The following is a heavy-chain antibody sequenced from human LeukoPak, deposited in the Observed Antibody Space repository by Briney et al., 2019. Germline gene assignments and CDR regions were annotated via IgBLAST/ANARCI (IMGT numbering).Heavy chain of an antibody. CDR2: ISAYNGNT. Sequence: ASLKVSCKASGYTLTGFYIHWVRQAPGQGLEWMGWISAYNGNTNYAQKLQGRVTMTTDTSTSTAYMELRSLRSDDTAVYYCARDLQEDYYDSSGRRGDYWGQGTLVTVSS. CDR1: GYTLTGFY. D-gene: IGHD3-22*01. V-gene: IGHV1-18*04. CDR3: ARDLQEDYYDSSGRRGDY. J-gene: IGHJ4*02.